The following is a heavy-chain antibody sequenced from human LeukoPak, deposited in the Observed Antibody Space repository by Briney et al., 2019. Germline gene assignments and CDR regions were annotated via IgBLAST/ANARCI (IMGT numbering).Heavy chain of an antibody. Sequence: PGGSLRLSCAAAGFIFSSYSMNWVRQAPGKGLEWVSSISATGNYIYYADSVKGRFTISRDNAKNSLYLQMKSLRAEHTAVYYCSRDRSGYTFDDWGQGALVTVSS. D-gene: IGHD5-18*01. J-gene: IGHJ4*02. CDR1: GFIFSSYS. CDR2: ISATGNYI. CDR3: SRDRSGYTFDD. V-gene: IGHV3-21*01.